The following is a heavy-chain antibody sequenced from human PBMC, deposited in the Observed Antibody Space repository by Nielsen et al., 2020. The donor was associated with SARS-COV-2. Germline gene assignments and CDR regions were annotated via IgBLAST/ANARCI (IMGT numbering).Heavy chain of an antibody. CDR2: LNPNSGGT. CDR3: ARVRRIAPSSPQNYYYYYMDV. V-gene: IGHV1-2*06. D-gene: IGHD6-13*01. J-gene: IGHJ6*03. Sequence: WGLHEAGQRVGGLGRLNPNSGGTNYAQKFQGRVTMTRDTSISTAYMELSRLRSDDTAVYYCARVRRIAPSSPQNYYYYYMDVWGKGTTVTVSS.